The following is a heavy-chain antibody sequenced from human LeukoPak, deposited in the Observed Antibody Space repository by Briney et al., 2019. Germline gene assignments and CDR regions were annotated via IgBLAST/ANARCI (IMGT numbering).Heavy chain of an antibody. D-gene: IGHD3-22*01. CDR2: INSDGSST. CDR1: GFTFSSYW. CDR3: ASGYYFDSSSYYGY. V-gene: IGHV3-74*01. Sequence: GGSLRLSCAASGFTFSSYWMHWVRHAPGKGLVWVSRINSDGSSTSYADSVKGRFTISRDNAKDTLYLQMSSLRAEDTAIYYCASGYYFDSSSYYGYWGQGILVTVSS. J-gene: IGHJ4*02.